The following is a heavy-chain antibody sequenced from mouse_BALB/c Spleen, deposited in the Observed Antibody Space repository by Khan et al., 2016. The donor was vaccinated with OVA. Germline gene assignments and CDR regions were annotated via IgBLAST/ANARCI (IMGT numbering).Heavy chain of an antibody. CDR3: ARETVVDIYWYLDV. J-gene: IGHJ1*01. D-gene: IGHD1-1*01. CDR1: GFTLTDNY. Sequence: EVELVESGGGLVQPGGSLRLSCATSGFTLTDNYMSWVRQPPGKALEWLGFISNKAKGHTTAYSASVKGRFTISKAKCTSNVYLQMHTLRAEDSATEYCARETVVDIYWYLDVWGAGTTVTVSS. V-gene: IGHV7-3*02. CDR2: ISNKAKGHTT.